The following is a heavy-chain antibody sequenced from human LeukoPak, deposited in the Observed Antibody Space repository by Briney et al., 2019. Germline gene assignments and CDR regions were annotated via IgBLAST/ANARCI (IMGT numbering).Heavy chain of an antibody. D-gene: IGHD2-2*01. Sequence: VASVKVSCKASGYTFTSYYMHWVRQAPGQGLEWMGIINPNSGGTNYAQKFQGRVTMTRDTSISTAYMELSRLRSDDTAVYYCARVGVPATGYYYYYMDVWGKGTTVTVSS. V-gene: IGHV1-2*02. J-gene: IGHJ6*03. CDR2: INPNSGGT. CDR3: ARVGVPATGYYYYYMDV. CDR1: GYTFTSYY.